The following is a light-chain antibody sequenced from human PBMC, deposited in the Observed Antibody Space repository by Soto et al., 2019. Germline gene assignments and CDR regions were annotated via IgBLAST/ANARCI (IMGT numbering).Light chain of an antibody. CDR3: QQYNSYPWT. J-gene: IGKJ1*01. CDR1: QSIRSW. V-gene: IGKV1-5*03. Sequence: DIQMTQSPSTLSASVGDRVTITCRASQSIRSWLAWYQQKPGKAPKLLIYKASSLESGVPSRFSGSASGTEFTLTISILQPDDFATYYCQQYNSYPWTFGQGTKVEIK. CDR2: KAS.